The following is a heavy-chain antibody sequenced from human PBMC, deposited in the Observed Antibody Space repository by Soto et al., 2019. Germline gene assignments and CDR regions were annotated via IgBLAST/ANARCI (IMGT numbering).Heavy chain of an antibody. Sequence: EVQLVESGGGLVQPGRSLRLSCVASGFTFGDYSMHWVRQAPGRGPEWVSGVTWNSGNIAYAETVKGRFTISRDNAKNSLCLQMNSLRAEDTALYYCLKDGLTSLFGLVYDGSNIWGHGTMVIVSS. J-gene: IGHJ3*02. CDR1: GFTFGDYS. V-gene: IGHV3-9*01. CDR3: LKDGLTSLFGLVYDGSNI. CDR2: VTWNSGNI. D-gene: IGHD3-3*01.